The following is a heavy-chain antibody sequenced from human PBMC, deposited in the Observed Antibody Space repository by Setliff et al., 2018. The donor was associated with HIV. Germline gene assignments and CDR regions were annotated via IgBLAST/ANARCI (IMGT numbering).Heavy chain of an antibody. CDR1: GFTFSSYV. V-gene: IGHV3-30-3*01. CDR2: MSTGGGIK. CDR3: AAQGVL. Sequence: PGGSLRLSCAATGFTFSSYVLHWVRQAPGKGLEWVAVMSTGGGIKICADSVKGRFTISRDNSRNTLFLQMTSLRVDDTAVYYCAAQGVLWGQGALVTVSS. J-gene: IGHJ4*02.